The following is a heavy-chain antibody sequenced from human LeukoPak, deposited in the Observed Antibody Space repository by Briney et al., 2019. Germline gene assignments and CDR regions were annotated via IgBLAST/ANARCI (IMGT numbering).Heavy chain of an antibody. J-gene: IGHJ4*02. CDR2: ISSSSSYK. Sequence: GGSLRLSRAASGFTFSSYIMNWVRQAPGKGREGVSSISSSSSYKYYADSEKGRFTISRDNDKTALYLQMNSRRAEDTAVYYCARGVSSSGYDSADYWGQGTLVTVSS. CDR3: ARGVSSSGYDSADY. D-gene: IGHD5-12*01. CDR1: GFTFSSYI. V-gene: IGHV3-21*01.